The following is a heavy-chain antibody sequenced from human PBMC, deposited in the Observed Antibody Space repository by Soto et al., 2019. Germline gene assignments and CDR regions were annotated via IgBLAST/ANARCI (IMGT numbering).Heavy chain of an antibody. J-gene: IGHJ5*02. V-gene: IGHV4-30-2*01. CDR1: GGSISSGGYS. CDR3: ARDNRITGIVAEIDL. CDR2: IYHSGST. D-gene: IGHD1-20*01. Sequence: SETLSLTCAVSGGSISSGGYSWSWIRQPPGKGLEWIGYIYHSGSTYYNPSLKSRVTISVDRSKNQFSLKLSSVTAADTAVYYCARDNRITGIVAEIDLWGRGTLVTVSS.